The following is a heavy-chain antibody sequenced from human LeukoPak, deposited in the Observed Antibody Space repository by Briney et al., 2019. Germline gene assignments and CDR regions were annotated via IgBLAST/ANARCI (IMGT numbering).Heavy chain of an antibody. J-gene: IGHJ6*02. D-gene: IGHD2-15*01. CDR3: ARDWRYCSGGCCYFYGMDV. Sequence: SQTLSLTCTVSGGSISSGGYYWSWIRQHPGKGLEWIGYIYYSGSTYYNPSLKSRVTISVDTSKNQFSLKLSSVTAADTAVYYCARDWRYCSGGCCYFYGMDVWGQGTTVTVSS. V-gene: IGHV4-31*03. CDR2: IYYSGST. CDR1: GGSISSGGYY.